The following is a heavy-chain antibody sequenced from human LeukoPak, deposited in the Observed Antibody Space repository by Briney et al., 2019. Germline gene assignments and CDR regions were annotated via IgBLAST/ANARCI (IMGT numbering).Heavy chain of an antibody. CDR2: INHSGST. CDR1: GGSFSGYY. J-gene: IGHJ5*02. Sequence: SETLSLTCAVYGGSFSGYYWSWIRQPPGKGLEWIGEINHSGSTNHNPSLKSRVTISVDTSKNQFSLKLSSVTAADTAVYYCARDRYDILTGSTTFDPWGQGTLVTVSS. CDR3: ARDRYDILTGSTTFDP. V-gene: IGHV4-34*01. D-gene: IGHD3-9*01.